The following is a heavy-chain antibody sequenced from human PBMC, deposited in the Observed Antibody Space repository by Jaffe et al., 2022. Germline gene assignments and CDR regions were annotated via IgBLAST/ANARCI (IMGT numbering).Heavy chain of an antibody. CDR3: ARDAPVGRYFDWSFDD. Sequence: DVHLVESGGGLVQPGGSLRLSCAASGFTVSDNYMNWVRQAPGKGLEWVSVFYTGGSTYYADSVKGRFTISRDNSKNILYLQMNSLRPEDTAVYYCARDAPVGRYFDWSFDDWGQGILVTVSS. CDR1: GFTVSDNY. J-gene: IGHJ4*02. V-gene: IGHV3-66*02. D-gene: IGHD3-9*01. CDR2: FYTGGST.